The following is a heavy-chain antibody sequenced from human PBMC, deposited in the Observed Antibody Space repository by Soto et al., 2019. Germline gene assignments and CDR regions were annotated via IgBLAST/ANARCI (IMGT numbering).Heavy chain of an antibody. CDR2: ISWNSGSI. CDR3: AKDSVGYTPYYFDY. V-gene: IGHV3-9*01. CDR1: GFTFDDYA. J-gene: IGHJ4*02. D-gene: IGHD3-16*02. Sequence: EVQLVESGGGLVQPGRSLRLSCAASGFTFDDYAMHWVRQAPGKGLEWVSGISWNSGSIGYADSVKGRFTISRDNAKNSLYLQMNSLRAEDTDLYYCAKDSVGYTPYYFDYWGQGTLVTVSS.